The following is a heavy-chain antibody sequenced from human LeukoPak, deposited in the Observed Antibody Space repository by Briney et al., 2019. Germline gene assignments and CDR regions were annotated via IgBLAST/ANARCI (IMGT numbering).Heavy chain of an antibody. D-gene: IGHD6-13*01. Sequence: SETLSLTCAVSGGSISSNTDWWSWVRQPPGKGLEWIGEIYHSGRINHNPSLKSRVTISLGKSNNHFYLKLSSVTAADTAVYYCARGHGIAAAGSFGFDYWGQGTLVTVSS. V-gene: IGHV4-4*02. CDR2: IYHSGRI. J-gene: IGHJ4*02. CDR3: ARGHGIAAAGSFGFDY. CDR1: GGSISSNTDW.